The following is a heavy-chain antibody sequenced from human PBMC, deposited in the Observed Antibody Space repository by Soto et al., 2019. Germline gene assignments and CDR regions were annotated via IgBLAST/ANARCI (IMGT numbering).Heavy chain of an antibody. Sequence: QVQLVESGGGVVQRGRSLRLSCAASGFTFSSNGMHWVRQAPGKGLEWVAVMSNDGSHTSYADSAKGRFTISRDNSTNTLYLQMNSLRAEDSGIYYCTKGCSSSSNCYIIDYWGQGALVTVSS. D-gene: IGHD2-15*01. CDR3: TKGCSSSSNCYIIDY. CDR2: MSNDGSHT. V-gene: IGHV3-30*18. CDR1: GFTFSSNG. J-gene: IGHJ4*02.